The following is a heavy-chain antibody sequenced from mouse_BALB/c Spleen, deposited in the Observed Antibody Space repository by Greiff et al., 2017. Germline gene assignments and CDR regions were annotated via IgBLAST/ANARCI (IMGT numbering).Heavy chain of an antibody. D-gene: IGHD1-1*01. V-gene: IGHV14-4*02. CDR2: IDPENGDT. J-gene: IGHJ2*01. CDR3: NGICVTTVVDYFDY. CDR1: GFNIKDYY. Sequence: EVQLQQSGAELVRSGASVKLSCTASGFNIKDYYMHWVKQRPEQGLEWIGWIDPENGDTEYAPKFQGKATMTADTSSNTAYLQLSSLTSEDTAVYYCNGICVTTVVDYFDYWGQGTTLTVSS.